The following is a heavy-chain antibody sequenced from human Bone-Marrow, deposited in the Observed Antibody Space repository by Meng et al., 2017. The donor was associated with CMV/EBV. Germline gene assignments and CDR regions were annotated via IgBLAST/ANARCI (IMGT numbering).Heavy chain of an antibody. D-gene: IGHD6-13*01. V-gene: IGHV4-39*01. CDR3: ARHSSSWWRFDP. J-gene: IGHJ5*02. Sequence: CTVSGGSISSSSYYWGWIRQPPGKGLEWIGSIYYSGSTYYNPSLKSRVTISVDTSKNQFSLKLSSVTAADMAVYYCARHSSSWWRFDPWGQGTLVTVSS. CDR1: GGSISSSSYY. CDR2: IYYSGST.